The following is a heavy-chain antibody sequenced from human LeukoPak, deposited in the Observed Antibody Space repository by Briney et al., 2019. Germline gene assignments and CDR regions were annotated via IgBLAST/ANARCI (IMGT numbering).Heavy chain of an antibody. V-gene: IGHV4-39*01. D-gene: IGHD3-22*01. Sequence: SETLSLTCTVSGGSISSSSYYWGWIRQPPGKGLEWIGSIYYSGRTYYSPSLKSRVTMSVDPSNNQFSLNLRSVTAADTAVYYCARRRYYDGSGYLEWGQGTLLSVSS. J-gene: IGHJ1*01. CDR2: IYYSGRT. CDR3: ARRRYYDGSGYLE. CDR1: GGSISSSSYY.